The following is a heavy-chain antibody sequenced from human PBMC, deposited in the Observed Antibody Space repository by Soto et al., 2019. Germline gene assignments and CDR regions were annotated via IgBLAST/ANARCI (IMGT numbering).Heavy chain of an antibody. CDR3: TTHLNYYDSSGYYYLNWFDP. CDR2: IKSKTDGGTT. CDR1: GFTFSNAW. J-gene: IGHJ5*02. Sequence: GGSLGLSCAASGFTFSNAWMKWVRQAPGKGLEWVGRIKSKTDGGTTDYAAPVKGRFTISRDDSKNTLYLQMNSLKTEDTAVYYCTTHLNYYDSSGYYYLNWFDPWGQGTLVTVSS. V-gene: IGHV3-15*07. D-gene: IGHD3-22*01.